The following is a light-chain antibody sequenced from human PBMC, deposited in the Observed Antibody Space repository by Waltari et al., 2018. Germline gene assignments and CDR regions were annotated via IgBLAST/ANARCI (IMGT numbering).Light chain of an antibody. V-gene: IGLV3-27*01. J-gene: IGLJ3*02. CDR3: YSAFDLSEV. CDR1: VLAKKY. CDR2: KDS. Sequence: SYELTQPSSVSVSPGQTARITCSGDVLAKKYARGFQQKPGQAPVLGIYKDSERPSGIPERFSRSSSGTTVTLTIIGAQVVDDADYYCYSAFDLSEVVGGGTKLTVL.